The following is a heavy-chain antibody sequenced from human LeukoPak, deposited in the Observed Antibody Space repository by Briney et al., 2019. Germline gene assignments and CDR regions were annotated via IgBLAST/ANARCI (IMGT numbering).Heavy chain of an antibody. CDR1: GLTFSSYW. V-gene: IGHV3-7*01. D-gene: IGHD5-18*01. Sequence: GGSLRPSCAASGLTFSSYWMSWVRQAPGKGLEWVANIKQDGSEKYYVDSVKGRFTISRDNAKNSLYLQMNSLRAEDTAVYYCARASGYSYGSDAFDIWGQGTMVTVSS. CDR3: ARASGYSYGSDAFDI. J-gene: IGHJ3*02. CDR2: IKQDGSEK.